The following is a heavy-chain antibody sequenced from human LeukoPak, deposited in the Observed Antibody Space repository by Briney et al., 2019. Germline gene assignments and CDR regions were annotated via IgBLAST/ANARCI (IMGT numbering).Heavy chain of an antibody. CDR2: IKHAGSEK. J-gene: IGHJ4*02. V-gene: IGHV3-7*03. Sequence: GGSLRLSCAPSGLTFSSYWMSWVREAPGKGQGGVANIKHAGSEKNYVDPVKGRFTISRDNANNSLYQQMNRLRAEDTAVYYCARDGACRGGSCYSPYFDYWGQRTLVTVSS. CDR1: GLTFSSYW. CDR3: ARDGACRGGSCYSPYFDY. D-gene: IGHD2-15*01.